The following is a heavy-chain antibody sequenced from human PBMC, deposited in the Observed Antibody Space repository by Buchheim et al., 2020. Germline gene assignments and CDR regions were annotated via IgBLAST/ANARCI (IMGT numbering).Heavy chain of an antibody. CDR1: SVSNAW. D-gene: IGHD1-7*01. CDR2: IKSKTDGGTT. Sequence: SVSNAWMNWVRQAPGKGLEWVGRIKSKTDGGTTDYAAPVKGRFTISRDDSKNTLYLQMNSLKTEDTAVYYCTGPWNYGRYYYYGMDVWGQGTT. J-gene: IGHJ6*02. CDR3: TGPWNYGRYYYYGMDV. V-gene: IGHV3-15*07.